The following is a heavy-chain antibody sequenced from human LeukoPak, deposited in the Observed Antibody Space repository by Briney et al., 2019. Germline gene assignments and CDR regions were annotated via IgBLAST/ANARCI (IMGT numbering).Heavy chain of an antibody. Sequence: SETLSLTCTVSGGSISSYYWSWIRQPPGKGLEWIGCIYYSGSTNYNPSLKGRVTISVDTSKNQFSPKLSSVTAADTAVYYCARDQDSSGYSWGQGTLVTVSS. CDR1: GGSISSYY. V-gene: IGHV4-59*01. J-gene: IGHJ1*01. CDR2: IYYSGST. CDR3: ARDQDSSGYS. D-gene: IGHD3-22*01.